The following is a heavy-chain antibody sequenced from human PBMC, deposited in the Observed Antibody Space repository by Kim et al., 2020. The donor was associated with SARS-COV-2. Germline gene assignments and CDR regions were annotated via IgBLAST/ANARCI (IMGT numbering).Heavy chain of an antibody. J-gene: IGHJ4*02. CDR3: ARGRGTTVTPLDY. CDR1: GYTFTGYD. CDR2: MNPNSGNT. V-gene: IGHV1-8*01. D-gene: IGHD4-17*01. Sequence: ASVKVSCKASGYTFTGYDIQWVRQATGQGLEWMGWMNPNSGNTGYAQKFRGRVTMTRDTFISTVYMELSGLRPEDTAVYYCARGRGTTVTPLDYWCQGTL.